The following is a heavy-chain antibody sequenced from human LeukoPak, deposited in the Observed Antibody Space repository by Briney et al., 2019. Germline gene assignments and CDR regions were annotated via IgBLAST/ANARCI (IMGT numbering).Heavy chain of an antibody. V-gene: IGHV1-46*01. Sequence: ASVKGSCKASGYTFTSYYMHWVRQAPGQGREWMGIINPSGGSTSYAQKFQGRVTMTRDMSTSTVYMERSSPRSEDTAVYYCARDLFLEWLSPGYWGQGTLVTVSS. J-gene: IGHJ4*02. CDR3: ARDLFLEWLSPGY. CDR1: GYTFTSYY. D-gene: IGHD3-3*01. CDR2: INPSGGST.